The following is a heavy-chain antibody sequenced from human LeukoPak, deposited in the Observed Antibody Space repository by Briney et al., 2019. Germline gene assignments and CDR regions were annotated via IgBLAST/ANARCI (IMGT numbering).Heavy chain of an antibody. D-gene: IGHD2-21*02. Sequence: PSETLSLTCAVYGGSFSGYYWSWIRQPPGKGLEWIGEINHSGSTNYNPSLKSRVTISVDTSKNQFSLKLSSVTAADTAVYYCASRTYCGGDCYYNYFDYWGQGTLVTVSS. CDR1: GGSFSGYY. CDR3: ASRTYCGGDCYYNYFDY. V-gene: IGHV4-34*01. CDR2: INHSGST. J-gene: IGHJ4*02.